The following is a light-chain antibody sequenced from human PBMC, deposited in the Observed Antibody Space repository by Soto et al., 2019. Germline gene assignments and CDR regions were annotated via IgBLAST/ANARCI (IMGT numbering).Light chain of an antibody. Sequence: EIILTQSPDTLSLSPGERATLSCSASQSVTINLAWYQQKPGRAPRLLIYGASTRATGVPPRFSGSGSGTEFTLTISSLQSEDFAVYYCQKFNKWPWTFGQGTKVDIK. CDR3: QKFNKWPWT. J-gene: IGKJ1*01. CDR2: GAS. CDR1: QSVTIN. V-gene: IGKV3-15*01.